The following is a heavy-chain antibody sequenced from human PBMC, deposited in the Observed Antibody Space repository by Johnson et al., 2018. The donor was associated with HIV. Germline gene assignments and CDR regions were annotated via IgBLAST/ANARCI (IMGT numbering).Heavy chain of an antibody. CDR1: GFTFDDYA. CDR3: ARGIVEVQPRYRLLRDDVFDV. J-gene: IGHJ3*01. CDR2: ISWNSGSI. Sequence: VQLVESGGGLVQPGRSLRLSCAASGFTFDDYAMHWVRQAPGKGLEWVSGISWNSGSIGYADSVQGRFTISRANAKNSLYLQMDSLRAKDTALYYCARGIVEVQPRYRLLRDDVFDVWGQGTMVTVSS. D-gene: IGHD2-15*01. V-gene: IGHV3-9*01.